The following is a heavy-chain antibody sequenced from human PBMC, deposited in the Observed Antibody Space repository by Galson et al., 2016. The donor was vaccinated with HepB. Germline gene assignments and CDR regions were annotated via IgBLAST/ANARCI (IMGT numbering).Heavy chain of an antibody. J-gene: IGHJ4*02. CDR2: ISYDGSNE. CDR3: AKDLWRRGFLDH. V-gene: IGHV3-30*18. D-gene: IGHD2-21*01. CDR1: GFTFNNHD. Sequence: SLRLSCAASGFTFNNHDMHWVRQAPGKGLEWVALISYDGSNEYYSDSVKGRFTISRDNSKNTMYLQMSRVRLEDTAVYYCAKDLWRRGFLDHWGQGTLVTVSS.